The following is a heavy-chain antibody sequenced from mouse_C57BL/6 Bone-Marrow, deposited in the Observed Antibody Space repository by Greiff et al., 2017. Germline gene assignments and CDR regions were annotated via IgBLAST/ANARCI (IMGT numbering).Heavy chain of an antibody. CDR3: ARLWGFAY. Sequence: VQLQESGPGLVQPSQSLSITCTVSGFSLTSYGVHWVRQSPGKGLEWLGVIWSGGSTDYNAAFISRLSISKDNSKSQVFFKMNSLQADDTAIYYCARLWGFAYWGQGTLVTVSA. J-gene: IGHJ3*01. D-gene: IGHD1-1*02. CDR2: IWSGGST. V-gene: IGHV2-2*01. CDR1: GFSLTSYG.